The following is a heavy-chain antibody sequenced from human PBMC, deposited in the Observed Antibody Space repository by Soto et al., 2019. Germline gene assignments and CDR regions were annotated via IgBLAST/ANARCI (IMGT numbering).Heavy chain of an antibody. CDR1: GGPFGNSA. J-gene: IGHJ3*01. V-gene: IGHV1-69*01. Sequence: QVQLVQSGADVKKPGSSVRVSCKTSGGPFGNSAISWVRQAPAQRLEWIGEIIPVFDKANYAQNFQGRLTITADDSTATVFMQLSSLRSEATAVYFCARLRRDWGDAFDLWGQGTLVTVSS. D-gene: IGHD3-16*01. CDR2: IIPVFDKA. CDR3: ARLRRDWGDAFDL.